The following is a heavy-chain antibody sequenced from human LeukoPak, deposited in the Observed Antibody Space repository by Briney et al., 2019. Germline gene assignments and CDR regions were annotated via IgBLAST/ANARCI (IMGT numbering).Heavy chain of an antibody. V-gene: IGHV3-30*03. CDR1: GFTFSSYG. J-gene: IGHJ3*02. CDR2: ISYDGSNE. Sequence: PGGSLGLSCAASGFTFSSYGLHWVRQAPGKGLEWVAVISYDGSNEYYADSVKGRFTISRDNSKNTLYLQMNSLRAEDTAVYYCARVPYYDILTGYYGAFDIWGQGTMVTVSS. D-gene: IGHD3-9*01. CDR3: ARVPYYDILTGYYGAFDI.